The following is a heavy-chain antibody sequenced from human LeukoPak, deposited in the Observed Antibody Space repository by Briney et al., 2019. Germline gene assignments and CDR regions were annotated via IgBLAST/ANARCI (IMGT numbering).Heavy chain of an antibody. V-gene: IGHV4-59*01. CDR1: SRSMSTYY. J-gene: IGHJ4*02. CDR3: AGMRITTPTVRTLDY. Sequence: PSETLSLTCTVSSRSMSTYYWPWLRQPPGKGLEWCGFIYYTGSTNYNPSLKSRVTISVVTSKNQFSLKLSSVTAADTAVYYCAGMRITTPTVRTLDYWGQGTLVTVSS. CDR2: IYYTGST. D-gene: IGHD1-14*01.